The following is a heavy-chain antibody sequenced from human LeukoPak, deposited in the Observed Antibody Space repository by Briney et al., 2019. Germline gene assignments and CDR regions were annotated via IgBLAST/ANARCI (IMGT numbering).Heavy chain of an antibody. Sequence: PGGSLRLSCAASLFTFSSYNMHWVRQAPGKGLEWVALISYDGRNRYYADSVKGRFTISGDSSKTTLYLQMNSLRPEDTAIYYCARGYGGCWFDYWGQGTLVTVSS. CDR1: LFTFSSYN. D-gene: IGHD4-23*01. CDR3: ARGYGGCWFDY. J-gene: IGHJ4*02. CDR2: ISYDGRNR. V-gene: IGHV3-30*03.